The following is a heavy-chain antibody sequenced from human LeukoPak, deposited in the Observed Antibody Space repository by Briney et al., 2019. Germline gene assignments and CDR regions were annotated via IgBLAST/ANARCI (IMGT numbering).Heavy chain of an antibody. D-gene: IGHD3-10*01. Sequence: GGSLRLSCAASGFTFSGSAMHWVRQASGKGLEWVGRISSKANSYATAYAASVKGRFTISRDDSKNTAYLQMNSLKTEDTAVYYCTRLGPMVREAPDNYYFGMDVWGQGTTVTVSS. CDR2: ISSKANSYAT. CDR1: GFTFSGSA. CDR3: TRLGPMVREAPDNYYFGMDV. V-gene: IGHV3-73*01. J-gene: IGHJ6*02.